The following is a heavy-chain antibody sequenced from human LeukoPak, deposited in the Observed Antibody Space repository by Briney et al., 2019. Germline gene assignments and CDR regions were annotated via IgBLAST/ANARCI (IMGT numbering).Heavy chain of an antibody. J-gene: IGHJ4*02. D-gene: IGHD3-10*01. Sequence: PGGSLRLSCAASRFTHTRYWMSCVRQAPGKGLACVANINQDGSEKYYVDSVKGRFTISRDNARNSLHLQMNSLRAEDTAVYYCVRDSSTPDYWGQGTLVTVSS. CDR1: RFTHTRYW. CDR2: INQDGSEK. CDR3: VRDSSTPDY. V-gene: IGHV3-7*01.